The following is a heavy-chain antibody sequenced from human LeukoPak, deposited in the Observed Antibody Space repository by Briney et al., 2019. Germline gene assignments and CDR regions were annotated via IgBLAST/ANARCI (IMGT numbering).Heavy chain of an antibody. J-gene: IGHJ4*02. CDR1: GFTVSSNY. CDR2: IYSGGST. V-gene: IGHV3-53*01. Sequence: GGSLRLSCAASGFTVSSNYMSWVRQAPGKGLEWVSVIYSGGSTYYADSVKGRFTISRDNSKNTLYLQMNSLRAEDTAVYYCARGGMEGYCSGGSCYSLDPFDYWGQGTLVTVSS. CDR3: ARGGMEGYCSGGSCYSLDPFDY. D-gene: IGHD2-15*01.